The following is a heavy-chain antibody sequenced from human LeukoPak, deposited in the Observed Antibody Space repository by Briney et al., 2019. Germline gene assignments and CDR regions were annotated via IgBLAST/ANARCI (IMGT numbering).Heavy chain of an antibody. CDR2: IYYSGST. CDR3: ARSGVGPPVTEPFDY. D-gene: IGHD3-10*01. J-gene: IGHJ4*02. Sequence: PSETLSLTCSVSGGSISSYYWSWIRQPPGKGLEWIGYIYYSGSTNYNPSLRSRVTMSVDTSKNQFSLKLSSVTAADTAVYYCARSGVGPPVTEPFDYWGQGTLVIVFS. CDR1: GGSISSYY. V-gene: IGHV4-59*01.